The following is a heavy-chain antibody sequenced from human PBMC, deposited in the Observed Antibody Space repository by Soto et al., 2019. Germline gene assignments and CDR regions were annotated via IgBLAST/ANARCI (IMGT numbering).Heavy chain of an antibody. D-gene: IGHD3-10*01. CDR1: GGSIRDSNYY. CDR2: VYYRGTT. V-gene: IGHV4-39*01. J-gene: IGHJ5*01. CDR3: ARHSGPFTMGGAGVDS. Sequence: QLQLQESGPGLVKPSETLSLTCTVSGGSIRDSNYYWGWIRQSPGKGLERIGSVYYRGTTYYTPSLQSQFTISVNTSTNRFSLNLRSVTATDTAVYYCARHSGPFTMGGAGVDSWGQGARVTVSS.